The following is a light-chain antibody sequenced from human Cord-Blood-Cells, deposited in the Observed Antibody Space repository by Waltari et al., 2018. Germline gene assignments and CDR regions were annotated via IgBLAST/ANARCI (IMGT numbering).Light chain of an antibody. J-gene: IGLJ1*01. CDR2: DVS. V-gene: IGLV2-11*01. CDR3: CSYAGSYTFYV. Sequence: QSALTQPRSVSGSPGQSVTISCTGTSSDVGGYTSVSWYQQHPGKASKLMIYDVSKRPSGVPDRFSGSKSGNTASLTISGLQAEDEADYYCCSYAGSYTFYVFGTGTKVTVL. CDR1: SSDVGGYTS.